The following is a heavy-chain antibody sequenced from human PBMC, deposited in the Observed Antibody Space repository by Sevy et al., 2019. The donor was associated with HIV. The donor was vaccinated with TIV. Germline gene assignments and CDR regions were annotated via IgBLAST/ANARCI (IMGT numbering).Heavy chain of an antibody. J-gene: IGHJ4*02. Sequence: GGSLRLSCAASGFTFSSYAMSWVRQAPGKGLEWVSAISGSGGSTYYADSVKGRFTISRDNSKNTLYLQMYSLRAEDTAVYYCASHYYDTTGYYYPLDYWGQGTLVTVSS. CDR2: ISGSGGST. V-gene: IGHV3-23*01. D-gene: IGHD3-22*01. CDR3: ASHYYDTTGYYYPLDY. CDR1: GFTFSSYA.